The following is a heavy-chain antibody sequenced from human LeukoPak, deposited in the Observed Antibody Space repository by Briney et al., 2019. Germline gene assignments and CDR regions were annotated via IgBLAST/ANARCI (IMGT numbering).Heavy chain of an antibody. CDR3: ARKYYYDSSGYCFDY. CDR2: INPNSGGT. V-gene: IGHV1-2*06. CDR1: GYTFTGYY. D-gene: IGHD3-22*01. J-gene: IGHJ4*02. Sequence: SVKVSCKASGYTFTGYYMHWVRQAPGQGLEWMGRINPNSGGTNYAHKFQGRVTMTRDTSISTAYMELSRLRSDDTAVYYCARKYYYDSSGYCFDYWGQGTLVTVSS.